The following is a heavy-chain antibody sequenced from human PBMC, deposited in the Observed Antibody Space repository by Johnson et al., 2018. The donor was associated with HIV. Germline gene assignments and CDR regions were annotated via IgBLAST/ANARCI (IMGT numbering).Heavy chain of an antibody. CDR1: GFTVSDNY. J-gene: IGHJ3*02. Sequence: MQLVESGGGLIHPGGSLRLSCVASGFTVSDNYMSWVRQAPGKGLEWVSIIYSGGTAYYADSVRGRFTVSRDDSKNTLFLQMNTLRAEDTAVYYCASDWGSRHAFDIWGQGTMVTVSS. D-gene: IGHD7-27*01. V-gene: IGHV3-53*01. CDR3: ASDWGSRHAFDI. CDR2: IYSGGTA.